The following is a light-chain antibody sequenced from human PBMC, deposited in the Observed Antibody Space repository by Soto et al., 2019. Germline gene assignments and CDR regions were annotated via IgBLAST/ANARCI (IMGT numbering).Light chain of an antibody. Sequence: QSVLTQPASVSGSPGQSITISCTGTSSDVGIYNLVSWYQQHPGKAPKLMIYEGSKRPSGVSNRFSGSKSGNTASLTISGLQAEDEDDYYCCSYAGSSTFVVFGGGTKLTVL. V-gene: IGLV2-23*03. CDR2: EGS. CDR3: CSYAGSSTFVV. J-gene: IGLJ2*01. CDR1: SSDVGIYNL.